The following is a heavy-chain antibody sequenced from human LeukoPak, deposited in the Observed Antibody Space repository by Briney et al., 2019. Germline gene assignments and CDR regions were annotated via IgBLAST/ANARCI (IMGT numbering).Heavy chain of an antibody. J-gene: IGHJ6*02. V-gene: IGHV1-46*01. D-gene: IGHD2-2*01. CDR1: GYTFTSYY. CDR2: INPSGGST. CDR3: ARDQACSSTSCYHSYYYYYGMDV. Sequence: GASVKVSCKASGYTFTSYYMHWVRQAPGQGLEWMGIINPSGGSTSYAQKFQGRVTMTKDTSTSTVYMELSSLRSEDTAVYYCARDQACSSTSCYHSYYYYYGMDVWGQGTTVTVSS.